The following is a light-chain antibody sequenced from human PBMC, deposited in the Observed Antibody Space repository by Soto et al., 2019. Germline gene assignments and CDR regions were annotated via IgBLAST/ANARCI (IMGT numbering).Light chain of an antibody. V-gene: IGKV3-15*01. CDR2: GTS. Sequence: ELLITQSPATLSASQGERDTLSCRASQSFSSNVAWYQQKPGQAPRLLIYGTSTRVTGIPARFSGSGSGTEFTLTISSLQSEDFAVYYCQQYYNWLLTFGQGTKVDIK. CDR3: QQYYNWLLT. J-gene: IGKJ1*01. CDR1: QSFSSN.